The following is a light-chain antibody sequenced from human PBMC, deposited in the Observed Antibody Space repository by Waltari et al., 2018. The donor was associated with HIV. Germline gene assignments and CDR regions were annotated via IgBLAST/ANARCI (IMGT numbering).Light chain of an antibody. CDR3: SSYTSSSTLV. J-gene: IGLJ2*01. CDR2: EVS. CDR1: RSDVGGYNY. V-gene: IGLV2-14*01. Sequence: QSALTQPASVSGSPGQSITISCTGTRSDVGGYNYVSWYQQHPGKAPKLMIYEVSTRPSGVSNRFSGSKAGNTASLTISGRQAEDEADYYCSSYTSSSTLVFGGGTKLTVL.